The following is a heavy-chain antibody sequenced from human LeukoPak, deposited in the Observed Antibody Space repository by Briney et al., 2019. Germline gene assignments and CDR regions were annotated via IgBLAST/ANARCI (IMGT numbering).Heavy chain of an antibody. V-gene: IGHV3-30*04. CDR3: ARAGGDCSSTSCLTSDFDY. CDR2: ISYDGSNK. CDR1: GFTFSSYA. Sequence: GGSLRLSCAASGFTFSSYAMHGVGQAPGKGLEWVAVISYDGSNKYYADSVKGRFTISRDNSKNTLYLQMNSLRAEDTAVYYCARAGGDCSSTSCLTSDFDYWGQGTLVTVSS. D-gene: IGHD2-2*01. J-gene: IGHJ4*02.